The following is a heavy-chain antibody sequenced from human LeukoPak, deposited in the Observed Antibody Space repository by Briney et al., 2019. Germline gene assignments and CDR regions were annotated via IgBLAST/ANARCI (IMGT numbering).Heavy chain of an antibody. V-gene: IGHV3-23*01. D-gene: IGHD1-26*01. CDR2: ISGSGGTT. Sequence: GGSLRLSCAASGFTFSSYGMSWVRQAPGKRLEWVSAISGSGGTTYYADSVKGRFTISRDNSKNTLYLQMNSLRAEDTAVYYCAKERISGSYVPFDYWGQGTLVTVSS. J-gene: IGHJ4*02. CDR1: GFTFSSYG. CDR3: AKERISGSYVPFDY.